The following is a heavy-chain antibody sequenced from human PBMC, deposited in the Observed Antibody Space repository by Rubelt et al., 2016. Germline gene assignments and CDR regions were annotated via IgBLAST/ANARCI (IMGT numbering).Heavy chain of an antibody. CDR1: GGSISSYY. D-gene: IGHD2-2*01. Sequence: QVQLQESGPGLVKPSETLSLTCTVSGGSISSYYWSWIRQPPGKGLEWIGYIYYSGSTSYNPSLKSRVTISVDTSKNQFSLKLSSVTAADTAVYYCARVIIPAGNDYWGQGILVTVSS. V-gene: IGHV4-59*01. J-gene: IGHJ4*02. CDR2: IYYSGST. CDR3: ARVIIPAGNDY.